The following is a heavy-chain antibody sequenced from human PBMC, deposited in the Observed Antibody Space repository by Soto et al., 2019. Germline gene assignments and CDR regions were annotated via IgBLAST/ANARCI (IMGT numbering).Heavy chain of an antibody. D-gene: IGHD3-9*01. V-gene: IGHV1-2*02. Sequence: GASVKVSCKASGYTFTGYYMHWVRQAPGQGLEWMGWINPNSGGTNYAQKFQGRVTMTRDTSISTAYMELSRLRSDDTAVYYCARDLCEYDIFTGYSEFDYWGQGTLVTVSS. J-gene: IGHJ4*02. CDR2: INPNSGGT. CDR3: ARDLCEYDIFTGYSEFDY. CDR1: GYTFTGYY.